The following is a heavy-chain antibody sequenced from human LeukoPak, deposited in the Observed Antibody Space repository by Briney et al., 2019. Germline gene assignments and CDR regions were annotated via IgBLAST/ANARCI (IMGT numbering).Heavy chain of an antibody. CDR1: GFTFDDYG. Sequence: GGSLRLSCAASGFTFDDYGMTWVRQAPGKGLEWVSGINWNGGSTRYPDSVRSRFTISRDNAKNSLYLQMNSLRAEDTALYYCARGAAGQRGFDYWGQGTLVTVSS. V-gene: IGHV3-20*04. CDR2: INWNGGST. J-gene: IGHJ4*02. CDR3: ARGAAGQRGFDY. D-gene: IGHD6-13*01.